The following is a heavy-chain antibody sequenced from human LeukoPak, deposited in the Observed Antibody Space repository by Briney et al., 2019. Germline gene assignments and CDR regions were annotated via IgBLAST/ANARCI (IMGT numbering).Heavy chain of an antibody. V-gene: IGHV3-23*03. J-gene: IGHJ4*02. D-gene: IGHD6-19*01. CDR1: GFTLSNYA. Sequence: PGGSLGLSCVASGFTLSNYAMNWVRQAPGKGLEWVSVINSVNTYYADSVKGRFTISRDSSKSTLYLQMTSLRADDTAVYFCAKGYTSGWSEGYLDYWGQGTLVTVSS. CDR3: AKGYTSGWSEGYLDY. CDR2: INSVNT.